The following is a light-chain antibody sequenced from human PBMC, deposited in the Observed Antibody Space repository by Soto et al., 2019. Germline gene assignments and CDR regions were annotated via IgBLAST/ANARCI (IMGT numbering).Light chain of an antibody. CDR3: LQHNSYPRT. J-gene: IGKJ5*01. V-gene: IGKV1-17*01. Sequence: DIHMTQSLASRSASVWHTVTIACRASQDIRSASGWYQQQPGKAPKRLIYAASTSPSGVPPRFSGSGSGTEFTLTISSLQPEDFATYYCLQHNSYPRTFGQGTRLEIK. CDR1: QDIRSA. CDR2: AAS.